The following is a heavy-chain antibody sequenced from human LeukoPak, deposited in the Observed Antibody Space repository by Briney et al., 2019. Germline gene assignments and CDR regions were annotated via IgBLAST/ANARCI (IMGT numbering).Heavy chain of an antibody. V-gene: IGHV3-66*02. CDR1: GFTVSTNY. J-gene: IGHJ3*02. CDR3: AKDRIAGHDTFDI. D-gene: IGHD6-13*01. Sequence: GGSPRLSCAASGFTVSTNYMSWVRQAPGKGLEWVSLINSGGSTYYADSVKGRFTISRDNSKNTVYLQMNSLRAEDTAVYYCAKDRIAGHDTFDIWGQGTVVTVSS. CDR2: INSGGST.